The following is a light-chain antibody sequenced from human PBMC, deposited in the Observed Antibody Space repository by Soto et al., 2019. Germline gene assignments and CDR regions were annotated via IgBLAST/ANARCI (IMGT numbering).Light chain of an antibody. J-gene: IGLJ3*02. CDR3: QSYDSSLSGWV. V-gene: IGLV2-14*01. Sequence: QSALTQPASVSGSPGQSVTISCAGTSGDVGGYNYVSWYQQHPGKAPKLMIHAVTNRPSGVPDRFSGSKSGTSASLAITGLQAEDEADYYCQSYDSSLSGWVFGGGTKLTVL. CDR1: SGDVGGYNY. CDR2: AVT.